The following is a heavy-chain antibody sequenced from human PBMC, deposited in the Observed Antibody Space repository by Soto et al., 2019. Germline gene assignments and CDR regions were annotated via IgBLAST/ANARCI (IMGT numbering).Heavy chain of an antibody. CDR3: ARDYDSSGDY. CDR1: GGSISTSSYY. D-gene: IGHD3-22*01. V-gene: IGHV4-39*01. Sequence: QLQLQESGPGLVKPSETLSLTCTVSGGSISTSSYYWGWIRQPPGKGLEWIGSIYYSGSTYYNPSLKDRVTIAVDTSKNQFSLTLSSVTAADTAVYYCARDYDSSGDYWGQGTLVTVSS. J-gene: IGHJ4*02. CDR2: IYYSGST.